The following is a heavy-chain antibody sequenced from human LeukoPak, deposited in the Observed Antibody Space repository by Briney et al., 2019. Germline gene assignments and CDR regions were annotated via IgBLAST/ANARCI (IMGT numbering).Heavy chain of an antibody. V-gene: IGHV3-73*01. Sequence: PGGSLRLSCAASGFTFSGSAMHWVRLASGKGLEWVGRIRSKANNYATAYAASVRGRFTISRDDSKNTAYLQMNSLRDEDTAVYYCVSKLLAVTWDLWGQGTMVTVSS. D-gene: IGHD1-26*01. CDR3: VSKLLAVTWDL. CDR1: GFTFSGSA. J-gene: IGHJ3*01. CDR2: IRSKANNYAT.